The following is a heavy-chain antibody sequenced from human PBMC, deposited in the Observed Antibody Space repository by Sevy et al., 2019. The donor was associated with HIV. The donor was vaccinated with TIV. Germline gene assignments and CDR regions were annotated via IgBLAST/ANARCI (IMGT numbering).Heavy chain of an antibody. V-gene: IGHV1-24*01. J-gene: IGHJ4*02. D-gene: IGHD3-22*01. CDR2: FDPEDGER. Sequence: ASVKVSCKASGHTLTDLSIHWVRQAPGKGFEWIGRFDPEDGERIYAQKFQGRVTMTEDTSTDTAYMELSSLRSEDTAVYYCSATREYYSDSYGYFDYWGQGTLVTVSS. CDR3: SATREYYSDSYGYFDY. CDR1: GHTLTDLS.